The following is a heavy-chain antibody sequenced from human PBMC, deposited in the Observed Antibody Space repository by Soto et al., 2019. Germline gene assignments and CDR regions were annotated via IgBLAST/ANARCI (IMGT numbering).Heavy chain of an antibody. CDR2: IYYNGNT. J-gene: IGHJ6*02. CDR3: AIVTIVVVPAAMLGESPYYYYGMDV. Sequence: PSETLSLTCTVSGGSISSRISYWGWIRQPPGGGLAWIGSIYYNGNTYYKPSLENRVTISVDTSKNQFSLKLSAVTASYTAVYYCAIVTIVVVPAAMLGESPYYYYGMDVWGQGTTVT. CDR1: GGSISSRISY. D-gene: IGHD2-2*01. V-gene: IGHV4-39*02.